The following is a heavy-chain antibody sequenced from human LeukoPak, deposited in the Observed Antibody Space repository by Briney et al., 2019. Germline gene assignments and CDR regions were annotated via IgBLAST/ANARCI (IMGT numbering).Heavy chain of an antibody. CDR2: IWYDGSNK. Sequence: GGSLRLSCAASGFTFSSYGMHWVRQAPGKGLEWVAVIWYDGSNKYYADSVKGRFTISRDNAKNSLYLQMNSLRAEDTAVYYCARDRGDYGGYVDLPWFDPWGQGTLVTVSS. CDR3: ARDRGDYGGYVDLPWFDP. V-gene: IGHV3-33*01. J-gene: IGHJ5*02. CDR1: GFTFSSYG. D-gene: IGHD4-17*01.